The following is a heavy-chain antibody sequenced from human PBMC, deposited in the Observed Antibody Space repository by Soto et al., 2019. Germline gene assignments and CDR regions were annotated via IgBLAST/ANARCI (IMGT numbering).Heavy chain of an antibody. CDR3: AKDMAPFGGNSVPDY. CDR2: ISYDGSNK. CDR1: GFTFSSYG. Sequence: GGSLRLSCAASGFTFSSYGMHWVRQAPGKGLEWVAVISYDGSNKYYADSVKGRFTISRDNSKNTLYLQMNSLRAEDTAVYYCAKDMAPFGGNSVPDYWGQGTLVTV. J-gene: IGHJ4*02. D-gene: IGHD2-21*02. V-gene: IGHV3-30*18.